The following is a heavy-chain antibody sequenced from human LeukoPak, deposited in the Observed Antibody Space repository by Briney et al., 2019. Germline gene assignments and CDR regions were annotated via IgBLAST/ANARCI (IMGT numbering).Heavy chain of an antibody. CDR1: GGTFSSYA. V-gene: IGHV1-69*13. CDR3: ARGGGRITIFGVAPFDYYYYMDV. Sequence: ASVKVSCKASGGTFSSYAISWVRQAPGQGLEWMGGIIPIFGTANYAQKFQGRVTITADESTSTAYMELSSLRSEDTAVYYCARGGGRITIFGVAPFDYYYYMDVWGKGTTVTVSS. CDR2: IIPIFGTA. J-gene: IGHJ6*03. D-gene: IGHD3-3*01.